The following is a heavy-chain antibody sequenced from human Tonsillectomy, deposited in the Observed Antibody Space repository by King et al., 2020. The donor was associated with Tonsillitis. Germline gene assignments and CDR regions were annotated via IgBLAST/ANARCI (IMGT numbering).Heavy chain of an antibody. D-gene: IGHD6-13*01. CDR1: GASISSRAYY. J-gene: IGHJ2*01. CDR2: IYTGRST. Sequence: VQLQESGPGLVEPSQTLSLTCTVSGASISSRAYYWTWIRQPAGKGLEWIGRIYTGRSTNYNPSLKSRVAISADMSRGPFSLKLTSVTAADTAVYYCVRGTSSWANWYFDLWGRGTLVTVSS. CDR3: VRGTSSWANWYFDL. V-gene: IGHV4-61*02.